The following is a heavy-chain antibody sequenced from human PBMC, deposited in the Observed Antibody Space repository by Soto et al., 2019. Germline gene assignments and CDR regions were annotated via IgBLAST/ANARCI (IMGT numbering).Heavy chain of an antibody. CDR3: ARDPIAVAGILDY. Sequence: GGSLRLSCASSGFTFGNYWMSWVRQAPGKGLECVASVNDRDSSTYYVDSVKGRFTISRDTSKNSLYLQMNSLRAEDTAVYYCARDPIAVAGILDYWGQGTLVTVSS. CDR1: GFTFGNYW. J-gene: IGHJ4*02. V-gene: IGHV3-23*02. D-gene: IGHD6-19*01. CDR2: VNDRDSST.